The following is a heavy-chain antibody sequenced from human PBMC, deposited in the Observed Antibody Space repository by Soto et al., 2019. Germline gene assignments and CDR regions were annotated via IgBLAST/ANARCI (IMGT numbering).Heavy chain of an antibody. CDR1: GFTFSRYA. D-gene: IGHD3-10*01. J-gene: IGHJ4*02. CDR3: ARSRNSAVADSFDF. CDR2: ISRDGSNK. V-gene: IGHV3-30*04. Sequence: QVQVVESGGGVVQPGRSLRLSCAASGFTFSRYAIHWVRQAPGKGLEWVAVISRDGSNKYYVDSVKGRFTIFRDNSKNTLYLQMNSLRDEDTAVYYRARSRNSAVADSFDFWGQGTLVTVSS.